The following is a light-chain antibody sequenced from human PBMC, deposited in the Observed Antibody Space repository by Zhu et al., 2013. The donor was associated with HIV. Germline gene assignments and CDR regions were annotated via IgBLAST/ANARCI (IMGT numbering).Light chain of an antibody. CDR3: QQYNSYSRT. CDR1: QTISSS. Sequence: DIQMTQSPSTLSASVGDRVTMTCRASQTISSSLAWYQQKPGKAPNLLIYKASSLESGVPSRFSGSGSGTEFTLTIDSLQPDDFATYYCQQYNSYSRTFGQGTKVEIK. CDR2: KAS. J-gene: IGKJ1*01. V-gene: IGKV1-5*03.